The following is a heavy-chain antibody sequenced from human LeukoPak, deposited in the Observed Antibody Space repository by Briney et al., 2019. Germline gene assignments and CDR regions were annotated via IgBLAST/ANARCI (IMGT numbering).Heavy chain of an antibody. D-gene: IGHD3-10*01. CDR2: INHSGST. Sequence: PSETLSLTCAVYGGSFSGYYWSWIRQPPGKGLEWIGEINHSGSTNYNPSLKSRVTISVDTSKNQFSLKLSSVTAADTAVYYCAASSSYSRFDNWGQGTLVTVSS. J-gene: IGHJ4*02. CDR3: AASSSYSRFDN. CDR1: GGSFSGYY. V-gene: IGHV4-34*01.